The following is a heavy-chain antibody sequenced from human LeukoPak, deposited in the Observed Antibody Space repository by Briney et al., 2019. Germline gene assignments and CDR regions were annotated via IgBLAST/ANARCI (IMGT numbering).Heavy chain of an antibody. V-gene: IGHV1-69*04. D-gene: IGHD4-17*01. J-gene: IGHJ5*02. CDR1: GGTFSSYA. Sequence: GSSVKVSCKASGGTFSSYAISWVRQAPGLGLEWMGRIIPILGIANYAQKFQGRVTITADKSTSTAYMELSSLRSEDTAVYYCASAPMTTVTGGEFWFDPWGQGTLVTVSS. CDR3: ASAPMTTVTGGEFWFDP. CDR2: IIPILGIA.